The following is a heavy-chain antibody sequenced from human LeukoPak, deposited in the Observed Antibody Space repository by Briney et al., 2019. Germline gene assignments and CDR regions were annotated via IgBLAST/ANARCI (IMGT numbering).Heavy chain of an antibody. V-gene: IGHV1-18*01. CDR2: ISAYNGNT. D-gene: IGHD3-10*01. J-gene: IGHJ4*02. CDR1: GYTFTSYG. Sequence: ASVGVSCKASGYTFTSYGISWVRQAPGQGLEWMGWISAYNGNTNYAQKLQGRVTMTTDTSTSTAYMELRSLRSEDTAVYYCATYDLGYGSHYFDYWGQGTLVTVSS. CDR3: ATYDLGYGSHYFDY.